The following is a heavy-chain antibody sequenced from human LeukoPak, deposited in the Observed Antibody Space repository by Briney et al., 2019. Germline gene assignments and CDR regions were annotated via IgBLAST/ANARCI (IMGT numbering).Heavy chain of an antibody. CDR1: GFTVSSNY. CDR2: IYSSGST. J-gene: IGHJ4*02. D-gene: IGHD3-10*01. V-gene: IGHV3-53*01. Sequence: GGSLRLSCAASGFTVSSNYMTWVRQAPGKGLEWLSIIYSSGSTYYADSVNRRSTISRDNSKNTLYLQMNSLRADDTGVYYCANLPRGDYWGQGTLVTVSS. CDR3: ANLPRGDY.